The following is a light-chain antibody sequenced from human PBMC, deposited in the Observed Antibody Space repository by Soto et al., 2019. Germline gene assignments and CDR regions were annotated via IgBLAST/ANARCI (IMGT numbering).Light chain of an antibody. CDR2: AAS. J-gene: IGKJ2*01. Sequence: DIQMTQSPSSLSASVGDRVTITCRASQSISSSLNWYQQKPGKAPRLLIYAASNLQSVVPSRFSGSGSGTDFTLTISSLQPEDFATYYCQQSYSTPYTFGQGTKLEIK. V-gene: IGKV1-39*01. CDR3: QQSYSTPYT. CDR1: QSISSS.